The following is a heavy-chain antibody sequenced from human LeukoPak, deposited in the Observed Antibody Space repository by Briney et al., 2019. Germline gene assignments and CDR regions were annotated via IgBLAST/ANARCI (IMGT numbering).Heavy chain of an antibody. V-gene: IGHV3-23*01. CDR2: ISGSGGST. CDR3: ANLRIYDSSGYSY. J-gene: IGHJ4*02. D-gene: IGHD3-22*01. Sequence: PGGPLRLPCVASVFTFTRYAMGGVPQAPGGGVEWVSAISGSGGSTYYADSVKGRFTISRDNSKNTLYLQMNSLRAEDTAVYYCANLRIYDSSGYSYWGQGTLVTVSS. CDR1: VFTFTRYA.